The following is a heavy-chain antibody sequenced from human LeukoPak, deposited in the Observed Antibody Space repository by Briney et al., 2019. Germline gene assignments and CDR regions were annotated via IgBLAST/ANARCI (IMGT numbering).Heavy chain of an antibody. CDR3: ARDHDSSGRTDDAFDI. Sequence: ASVKVSCKASGYTFTDYYIHWVRQAPGQGLEWMGRINPNSGDTNYAQKFQGRVTMTRDTSISTAFMALRSLTSDDTAVYYCARDHDSSGRTDDAFDIWCQGTMVTVSS. CDR1: GYTFTDYY. V-gene: IGHV1-2*06. CDR2: INPNSGDT. D-gene: IGHD3-22*01. J-gene: IGHJ3*02.